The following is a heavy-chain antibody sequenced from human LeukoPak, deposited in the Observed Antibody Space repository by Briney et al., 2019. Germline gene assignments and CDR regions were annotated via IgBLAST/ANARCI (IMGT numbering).Heavy chain of an antibody. CDR2: VTDAGFA. CDR3: ARDRAVGGRFFDL. D-gene: IGHD6-19*01. J-gene: IGHJ4*02. CDR1: STSLTTYY. V-gene: IGHV4-59*01. Sequence: PSETLSLTCTVSSTSLTTYYLSWIRHPPGKGLEWIGYVTDAGFATYNPSLKSRVTLSVDTSTNQFSLKVHSVTVSDTAVYYCARDRAVGGRFFDLWGQGILVSVSS.